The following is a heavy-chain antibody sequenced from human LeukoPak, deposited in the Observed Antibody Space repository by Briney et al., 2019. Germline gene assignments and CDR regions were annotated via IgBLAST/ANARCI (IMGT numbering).Heavy chain of an antibody. CDR3: ARLPGGSYYREGNWFDP. D-gene: IGHD1-26*01. CDR1: GGSISSSSYY. J-gene: IGHJ5*02. V-gene: IGHV4-39*01. CDR2: IYYSGST. Sequence: SETLSLTCTVSGGSISSSSYYWGWIRQPPGKGLEWIGSIYYSGSTYYNPSLKSRVTISVDTSKNQFSLKLSSVTAADTAVYYCARLPGGSYYREGNWFDPWGQGTLVTVSS.